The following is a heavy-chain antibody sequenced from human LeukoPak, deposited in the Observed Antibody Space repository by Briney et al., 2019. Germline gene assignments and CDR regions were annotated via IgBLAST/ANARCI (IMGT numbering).Heavy chain of an antibody. Sequence: SVKVSCKASGGTFSSYAISWVRQAPGQGLDWMGRIIPIFGIANYAQKFQGRVTITADKSTSTAYMELSSLRSEDTAVYYCARVEMATTSRGYYYYYYGMDVWGQGTTVTVSS. CDR1: GGTFSSYA. CDR3: ARVEMATTSRGYYYYYYGMDV. D-gene: IGHD5-24*01. V-gene: IGHV1-69*04. J-gene: IGHJ6*02. CDR2: IIPIFGIA.